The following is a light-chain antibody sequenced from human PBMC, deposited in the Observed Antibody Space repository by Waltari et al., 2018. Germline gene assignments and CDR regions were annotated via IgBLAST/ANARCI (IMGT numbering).Light chain of an antibody. J-gene: IGLJ1*01. CDR3: SSYTSSNTQYV. V-gene: IGLV2-14*03. CDR1: SGDVGGYNY. Sequence: QSVLTQPASVSGSPGQSITISCTGTSGDVGGYNYVSWYQQQPCKAPKLIIYDVTVRTSGISTRFSGSKSGNTASLTISGLQAEDEADVYCSSYTSSNTQYVFGTGTKVTVL. CDR2: DVT.